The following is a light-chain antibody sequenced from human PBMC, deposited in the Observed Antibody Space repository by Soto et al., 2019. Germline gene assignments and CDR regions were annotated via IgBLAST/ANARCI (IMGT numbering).Light chain of an antibody. CDR1: QFVSRR. V-gene: IGKV3-15*01. J-gene: IGKJ1*01. CDR2: DTS. Sequence: EIVVTQSPATLSASPGERVTLSCRASQFVSRRLAWYQQRLGQVPRLLIYDTSTRAPGISVRFSGSGSGTEFTLTISSLQSEDFAVYYCQEYIHWPPGMFGPGTTVDIK. CDR3: QEYIHWPPGM.